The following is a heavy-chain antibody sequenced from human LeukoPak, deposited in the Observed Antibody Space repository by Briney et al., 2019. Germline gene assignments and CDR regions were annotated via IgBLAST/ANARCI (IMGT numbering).Heavy chain of an antibody. CDR3: ARYPRGDAFDI. CDR2: INANSGAT. D-gene: IGHD3-10*01. CDR1: GFTFIDSDYY. J-gene: IGHJ3*02. Sequence: ASVKVSCKASGFTFIDSDYYMHWVRQAPGQGLGWMGWINANSGATNYAQKFQGRVTMTRDTSINTAYMELSRLTSDDTALYYCARYPRGDAFDIWGQGTFVTVSS. V-gene: IGHV1-2*02.